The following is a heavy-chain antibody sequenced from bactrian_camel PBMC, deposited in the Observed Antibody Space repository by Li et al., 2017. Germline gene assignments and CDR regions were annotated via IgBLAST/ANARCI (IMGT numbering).Heavy chain of an antibody. CDR2: IHSGGRTT. CDR3: VTDWNDGSWFDFGY. Sequence: VQLVESGGGLVQPGGSLTLSCAGSGFTFSTWYMSWVRQAPGKGLEWISVIHSGGRTTFYADSVKGQFTISRDNAKNTVYLQMNNLKPEDAAVYYSVTDWNDGSWFDFGYWGQGTQVTVS. CDR1: GFTFSTWY. J-gene: IGHJ6*01. V-gene: IGHV3S40*01. D-gene: IGHD6*01.